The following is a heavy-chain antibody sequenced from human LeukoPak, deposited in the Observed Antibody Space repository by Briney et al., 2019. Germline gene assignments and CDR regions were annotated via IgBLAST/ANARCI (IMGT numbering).Heavy chain of an antibody. CDR3: ASGLYDYGGYLDY. D-gene: IGHD4-23*01. CDR1: GGSISSSDYY. V-gene: IGHV4-30-4*08. Sequence: PSETLSLTCTVSGGSISSSDYYWSWIRQPPGKGLEWIGYIYYSGSTYYNPSLKSRVTISVDTSKNQFSLKLSSVTAADTAVYYCASGLYDYGGYLDYWGQGTLVTVSS. CDR2: IYYSGST. J-gene: IGHJ4*02.